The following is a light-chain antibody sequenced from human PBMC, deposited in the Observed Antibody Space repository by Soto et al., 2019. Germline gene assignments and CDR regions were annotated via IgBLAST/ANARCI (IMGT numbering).Light chain of an antibody. V-gene: IGKV3-20*01. J-gene: IGKJ2*01. CDR3: QQYGSAPRYT. Sequence: EIVLTQSPGTLSLSPGERATLSCRASQSVSSSYLAWYQHKPGQAPRLLIYGASSRATGIPDRFSGSGSGTAFTPPTSRLEPEDFAVYYCQQYGSAPRYTFGQGTKLEIK. CDR1: QSVSSSY. CDR2: GAS.